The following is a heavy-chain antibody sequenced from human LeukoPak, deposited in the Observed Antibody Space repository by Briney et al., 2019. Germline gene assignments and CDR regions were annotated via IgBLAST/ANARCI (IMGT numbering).Heavy chain of an antibody. CDR3: ARDLVDYYDSSGYYYYYYGMDV. Sequence: GGSLRLSCAASGFTVSSNYMSWVRQAPGKGLEWVSVIYSGGSTYYADSVKGRFTISRHNSKNTLYLQMNSLRAEDTAVYYCARDLVDYYDSSGYYYYYYGMDVWGQGTTVTVSS. J-gene: IGHJ6*02. CDR1: GFTVSSNY. CDR2: IYSGGST. D-gene: IGHD3-22*01. V-gene: IGHV3-53*04.